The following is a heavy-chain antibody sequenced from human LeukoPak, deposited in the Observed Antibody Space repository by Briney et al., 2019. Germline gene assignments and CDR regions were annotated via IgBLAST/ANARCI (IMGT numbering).Heavy chain of an antibody. CDR2: FDPEDGET. CDR3: ATGVVVVPAAFDI. CDR1: GYTLTELS. D-gene: IGHD2-2*01. V-gene: IGHV1-24*01. Sequence: GASVKVSCKVSGYTLTELSMHWVRQAPGKGLEWMGGFDPEDGETIYAQKFQGRVTMTGDTSTDTAYMELSSLRSEDTAVYYCATGVVVVPAAFDIWGQGTMVTVSS. J-gene: IGHJ3*02.